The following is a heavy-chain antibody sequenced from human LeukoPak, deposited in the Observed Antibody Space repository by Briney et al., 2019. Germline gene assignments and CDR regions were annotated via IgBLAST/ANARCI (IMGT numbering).Heavy chain of an antibody. Sequence: ASVKVSCKASGYTFTGYYMHWVRQAPGQGLEWMGWINPDNGGTNYAQKFQGRVTMTRDTSISTAYMELSRLRSDDTAVYYCARDGIGDTAMVSPDYWGQGALVTVSS. J-gene: IGHJ4*02. V-gene: IGHV1-2*02. CDR2: INPDNGGT. CDR3: ARDGIGDTAMVSPDY. D-gene: IGHD5-18*01. CDR1: GYTFTGYY.